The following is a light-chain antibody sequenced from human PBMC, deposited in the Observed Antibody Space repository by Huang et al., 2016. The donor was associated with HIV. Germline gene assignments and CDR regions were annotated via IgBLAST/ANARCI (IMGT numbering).Light chain of an antibody. Sequence: DIQMTQSPSSLSASVGDRVTITCRASQSINSYLNWYQQKPGKAPKVLSSAASSLQSGVPSRFSGSGSGTDFTLTINSLQPEDFAIYYCQQSYNTPLTFGGGTRLEIK. CDR1: QSINSY. CDR3: QQSYNTPLT. J-gene: IGKJ4*01. CDR2: AAS. V-gene: IGKV1-39*01.